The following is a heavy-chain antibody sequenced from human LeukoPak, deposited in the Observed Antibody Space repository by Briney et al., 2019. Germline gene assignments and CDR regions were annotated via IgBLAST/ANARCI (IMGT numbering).Heavy chain of an antibody. Sequence: PSETLSLTCTVSGGSISSYYWSWIRQPPGKVLEWIGYIHYSGNTNYNPSLKSRVTMSVDTSKNQFSLIVTSVTAADTAVYYCTKIANGGLSDYWGQGTLVTVSS. CDR1: GGSISSYY. J-gene: IGHJ4*02. D-gene: IGHD2-8*01. CDR3: TKIANGGLSDY. CDR2: IHYSGNT. V-gene: IGHV4-59*12.